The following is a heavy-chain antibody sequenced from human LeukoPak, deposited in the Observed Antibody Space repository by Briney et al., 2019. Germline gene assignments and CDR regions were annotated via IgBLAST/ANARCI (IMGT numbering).Heavy chain of an antibody. D-gene: IGHD1-26*01. CDR2: INPNSGGT. Sequence: ASVKVSCKASGYTFTGYYMHWVRQAPGQGLEWMGRINPNSGGTNYAQKCQGSVTMTRDTSISTAYMELSRLRSDDTAVYYCAREPFIVGATKEAFDIWGQGTMVTVSS. CDR3: AREPFIVGATKEAFDI. J-gene: IGHJ3*02. V-gene: IGHV1-2*06. CDR1: GYTFTGYY.